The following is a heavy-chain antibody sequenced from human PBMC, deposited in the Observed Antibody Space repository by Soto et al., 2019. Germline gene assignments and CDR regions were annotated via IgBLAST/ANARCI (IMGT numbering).Heavy chain of an antibody. CDR2: TYYGASS. V-gene: IGHV4-30-2*03. D-gene: IGHD6-13*01. J-gene: IGHJ4*02. CDR1: GGSISSGGYS. CDR3: VRVAGSASWYETDS. Sequence: PSETLSLTCAVSGGSISSGGYSWSWIRQPPGKGLEWLGTTYYGASSYYNPSLRSRVTILLDASTNQLSLKLSSVTAADTAVYFCVRVAGSASWYETDSWGQGILVTVSS.